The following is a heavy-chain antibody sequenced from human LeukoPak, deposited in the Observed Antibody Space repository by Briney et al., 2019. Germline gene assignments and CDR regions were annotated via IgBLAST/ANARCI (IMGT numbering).Heavy chain of an antibody. CDR3: ARDNKAYSSGWDEGASWFDY. Sequence: GSLRLSCAASGFTFSSYWMSWVRQAPGKGLEWVANIKQDGSEKYYVDSVKGRFTISRDKAKNSLYLQMKSLRAEDTAVYYCARDNKAYSSGWDEGASWFDYWGQGTLVTVSS. CDR2: IKQDGSEK. V-gene: IGHV3-7*01. CDR1: GFTFSSYW. D-gene: IGHD6-19*01. J-gene: IGHJ4*02.